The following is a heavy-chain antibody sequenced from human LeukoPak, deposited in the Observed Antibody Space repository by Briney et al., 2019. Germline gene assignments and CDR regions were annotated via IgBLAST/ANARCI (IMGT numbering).Heavy chain of an antibody. J-gene: IGHJ4*02. CDR3: ARVVLRTYGSGSYYVRDLDY. Sequence: PGGSLRLSCAASGFTFSDYSMNWVRQAPGKGLEWISYISSSSNSIYYADSVKGRFTISRDNAKNSLYLQMNSLRAEDTAVYYCARVVLRTYGSGSYYVRDLDYWGQGTLVTVSS. V-gene: IGHV3-48*01. CDR1: GFTFSDYS. CDR2: ISSSSNSI. D-gene: IGHD3-10*01.